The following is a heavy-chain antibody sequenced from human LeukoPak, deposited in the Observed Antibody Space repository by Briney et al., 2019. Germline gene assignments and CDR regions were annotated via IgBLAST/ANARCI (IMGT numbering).Heavy chain of an antibody. J-gene: IGHJ4*02. CDR3: ARERRGSGSYPFDY. V-gene: IGHV4-59*01. D-gene: IGHD3-10*01. Sequence: SETLSLTCTVSGGSISSYYWSWIRQPPGKGLEWIGYTYYSGSTNYNPSLKSRVTISVDTSKNQFSLKLSSVTAADTAVYYCARERRGSGSYPFDYWGQGTLVTVSS. CDR1: GGSISSYY. CDR2: TYYSGST.